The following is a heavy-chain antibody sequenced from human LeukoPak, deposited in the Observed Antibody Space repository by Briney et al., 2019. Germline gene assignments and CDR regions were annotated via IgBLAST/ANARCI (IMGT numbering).Heavy chain of an antibody. CDR1: GYTFTSYD. CDR2: MNPNSGNT. D-gene: IGHD2-2*01. V-gene: IGHV1-8*01. J-gene: IGHJ4*02. Sequence: ASVKVSCKASGYTFTSYDINWVRQATGQGREWMGWMNPNSGNTGYAQKFQGRVTMPRDTSISTAYMELSSLRSEDTAVYYCARVSCSSTSCYDYWGQGALVTVSS. CDR3: ARVSCSSTSCYDY.